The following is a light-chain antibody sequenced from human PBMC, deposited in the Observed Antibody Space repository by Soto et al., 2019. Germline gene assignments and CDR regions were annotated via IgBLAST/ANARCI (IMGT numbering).Light chain of an antibody. V-gene: IGLV1-51*01. CDR3: GTWDSRLSDYV. Sequence: QSVLTQPPSVSAAPGQKVTISCSGSSSNIGNKYVSWYQQVPGTAPKLLIYDNNKRPSGIPDRFSGAKSGTSATLGITGLQTGDEADYYCGTWDSRLSDYVFGTGTKVTV. J-gene: IGLJ1*01. CDR1: SSNIGNKY. CDR2: DNN.